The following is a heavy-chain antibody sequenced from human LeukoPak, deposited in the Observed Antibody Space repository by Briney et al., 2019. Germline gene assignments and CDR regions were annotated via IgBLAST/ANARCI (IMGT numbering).Heavy chain of an antibody. CDR1: GFTFSSFW. CDR3: AREDCSSTSCSIDY. Sequence: PGGSLRLSCAASGFTFSSFWMDWVRQAPGKGLVWVSRVNTDGSSTSYADSVKGRFTISRDNAKNTLYLQMNSLRAEDTAVYYCAREDCSSTSCSIDYWGQGTLVTVSS. V-gene: IGHV3-74*01. CDR2: VNTDGSST. D-gene: IGHD2-2*01. J-gene: IGHJ4*02.